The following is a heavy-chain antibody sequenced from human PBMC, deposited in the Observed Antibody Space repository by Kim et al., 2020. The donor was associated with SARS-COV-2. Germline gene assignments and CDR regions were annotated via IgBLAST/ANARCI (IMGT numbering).Heavy chain of an antibody. CDR1: GYTFTGYF. Sequence: ASVKVSCKASGYTFTGYFIHWVRQAPGQGLEWMGWINPNSGGTNYAQKFQGRVTMARDTSISTVHMGLSRLRSDDTAVYFCARDHCTNGLCYSDYWGQGTLVTVSS. CDR2: INPNSGGT. J-gene: IGHJ4*02. V-gene: IGHV1-2*02. D-gene: IGHD2-8*01. CDR3: ARDHCTNGLCYSDY.